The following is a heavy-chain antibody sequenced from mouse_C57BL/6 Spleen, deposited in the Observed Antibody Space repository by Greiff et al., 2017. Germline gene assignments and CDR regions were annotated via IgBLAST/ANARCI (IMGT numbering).Heavy chain of an antibody. Sequence: EVQLQQSGPGLVKPSQSLSLTCSVTGYSITSGYYWNWIRQFPGNKLEWMGYISYDGSNNYNPSLKNRISITRDTSKNQFFLKLNSVTTEDTATYYCARDPITTVGYAMDYWGQGTSVTVSS. D-gene: IGHD1-1*01. J-gene: IGHJ4*01. CDR1: GYSITSGYY. V-gene: IGHV3-6*01. CDR2: ISYDGSN. CDR3: ARDPITTVGYAMDY.